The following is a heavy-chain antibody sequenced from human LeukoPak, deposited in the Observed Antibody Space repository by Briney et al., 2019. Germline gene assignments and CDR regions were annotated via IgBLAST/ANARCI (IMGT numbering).Heavy chain of an antibody. CDR2: ISAYSGNT. V-gene: IGHV1-18*04. CDR3: ARIYSSSAY. Sequence: ASVKVSCKASGYTFTGSYMHWVRQAPGQGLEWMGWISAYSGNTNYAQKLQGRVTMTTDTSTSTAYMELRSLRSDDTAVYYCARIYSSSAYWGQGTLVTVSS. CDR1: GYTFTGSY. D-gene: IGHD6-6*01. J-gene: IGHJ4*02.